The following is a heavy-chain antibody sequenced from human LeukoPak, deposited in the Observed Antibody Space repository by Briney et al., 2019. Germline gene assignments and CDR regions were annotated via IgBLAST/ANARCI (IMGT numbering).Heavy chain of an antibody. V-gene: IGHV4-61*02. J-gene: IGHJ4*02. CDR2: IYTSGST. CDR3: AREECSSTSCYVFDY. CDR1: GGSISSGSYY. D-gene: IGHD2-2*01. Sequence: SETLSLTCTVSGGSISSGSYYWSWIRQPAGKGLEWIGRIYTSGSTNYHPSLKSRATISVDTSKNQFSLKLSSVTAADTAVYYCAREECSSTSCYVFDYWGQGTLVTVSS.